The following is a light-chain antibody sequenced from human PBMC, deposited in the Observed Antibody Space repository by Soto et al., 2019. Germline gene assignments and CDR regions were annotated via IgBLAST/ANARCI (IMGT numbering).Light chain of an antibody. V-gene: IGKV1-39*01. J-gene: IGKJ1*01. CDR2: AAS. Sequence: DIQMTQSPSSLSASVGDRVTITCRASQSITIYLNWYQQKPGKAPELLIYAASSLQSGVPSRFSGSGSGTEFTLTISSLQPEDFAIYYCQQCYGTPPWTFGQGTKVEFK. CDR3: QQCYGTPPWT. CDR1: QSITIY.